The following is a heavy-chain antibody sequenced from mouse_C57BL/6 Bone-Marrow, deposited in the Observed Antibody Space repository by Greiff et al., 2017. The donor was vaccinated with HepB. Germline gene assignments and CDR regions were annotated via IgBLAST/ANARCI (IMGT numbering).Heavy chain of an antibody. J-gene: IGHJ2*01. CDR3: TTMDDYDGDY. V-gene: IGHV14-4*01. CDR1: GFNIKDDY. D-gene: IGHD2-4*01. CDR2: IDPENGDT. Sequence: EVQLQQSGAELVRPGASVKLSCTASGFNIKDDYMHWVKQRPEQGLEWIGWIDPENGDTEYASKFQGKATITADTSSNTAYLQLSSLTSEDTAVYYCTTMDDYDGDYWGQGTTLTVSS.